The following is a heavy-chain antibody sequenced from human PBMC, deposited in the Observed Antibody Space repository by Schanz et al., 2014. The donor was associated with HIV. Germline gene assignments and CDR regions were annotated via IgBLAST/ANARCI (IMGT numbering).Heavy chain of an antibody. CDR2: IWYDGSYK. J-gene: IGHJ6*02. V-gene: IGHV3-33*01. D-gene: IGHD1-20*01. CDR1: GFTFSNFA. Sequence: QVKLVESGGGVVQPGRSLRLSCAASGFTFSNFAMHWVRQAPGKGLEWAAVIWYDGSYKYYADSVKGRFTISRDNSKKTLYLQMNSLRAEDTAVYYCARGEAITSYYHYYGMDVWGQGTTVTVSS. CDR3: ARGEAITSYYHYYGMDV.